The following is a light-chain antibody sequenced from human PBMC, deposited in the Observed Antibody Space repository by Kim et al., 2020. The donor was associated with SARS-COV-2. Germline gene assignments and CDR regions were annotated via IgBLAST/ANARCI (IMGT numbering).Light chain of an antibody. CDR3: QAWDSSTAAV. CDR2: QDS. CDR1: KLGDKY. J-gene: IGLJ7*01. Sequence: VSPGQTASITCSGEKLGDKYACWYQQKPGQSPVLVIYQDSKRPSGIPERFSGSNSGNTATLTISGTQAMDEADYYCQAWDSSTAAVFGGGTQLTVL. V-gene: IGLV3-1*01.